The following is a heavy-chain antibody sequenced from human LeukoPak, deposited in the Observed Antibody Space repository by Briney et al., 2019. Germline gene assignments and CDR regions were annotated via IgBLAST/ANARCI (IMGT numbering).Heavy chain of an antibody. CDR2: IYTDGSS. CDR3: ARGGLIRGVIPGYYYYGLDV. CDR1: GLTVSSNY. J-gene: IGHJ6*02. Sequence: GGSLRLSCAASGLTVSSNYMSWVRQAPGKGLEWVSVIYTDGSSYYADSVKGRFTISRDNSRNTLDLQMNSLRAEDTAVYHCARGGLIRGVIPGYYYYGLDVWGQETTVTVSS. D-gene: IGHD3-10*01. V-gene: IGHV3-66*01.